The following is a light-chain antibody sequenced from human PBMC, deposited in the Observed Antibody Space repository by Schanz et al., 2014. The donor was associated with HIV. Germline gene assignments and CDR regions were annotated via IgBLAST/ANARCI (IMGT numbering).Light chain of an antibody. V-gene: IGLV1-40*01. CDR3: ATWDDSLNGWV. CDR1: SSNIGADYD. Sequence: QSVLTQPPSVSGAPGQTVTISCTGSSSNIGADYDVHWNQQLPGTAPKLLIYDNTNRPSGVPDRFSGSKSGSSASLAISGLQSEDEADYYCATWDDSLNGWVFGGGTKLTVL. J-gene: IGLJ3*02. CDR2: DNT.